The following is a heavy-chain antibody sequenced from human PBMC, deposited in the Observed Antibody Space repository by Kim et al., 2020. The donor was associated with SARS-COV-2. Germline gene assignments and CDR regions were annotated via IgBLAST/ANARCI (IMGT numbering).Heavy chain of an antibody. CDR1: GGTFSSYA. CDR2: IIPIFGTA. D-gene: IGHD3-10*01. CDR3: ARDFLPGGYYYYGMDV. J-gene: IGHJ6*02. Sequence: SVKVSCKASGGTFSSYAISWVRQAPGQGLEWMGGIIPIFGTANYAQKFQGRVTITADESTSTAYMELSSLRSEDTAVYYCARDFLPGGYYYYGMDVWGQGTTVTVSS. V-gene: IGHV1-69*13.